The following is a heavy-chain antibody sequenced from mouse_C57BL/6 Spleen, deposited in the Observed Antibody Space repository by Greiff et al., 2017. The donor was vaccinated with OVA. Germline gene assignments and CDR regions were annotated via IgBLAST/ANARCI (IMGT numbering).Heavy chain of an antibody. CDR2: IYPRDGST. D-gene: IGHD2-4*01. CDR3: ARDYDYGTYFDY. V-gene: IGHV1-78*01. Sequence: VQRVESDAELVKPGASVKISCKVSGYTFTDHTIHWMKQRPEQGLEWIGYIYPRDGSTKYNEKFKGKATLTADKSSSTAYMQLNSLTSEDSAVYFCARDYDYGTYFDYWGQGTTLTVSS. J-gene: IGHJ2*01. CDR1: GYTFTDHT.